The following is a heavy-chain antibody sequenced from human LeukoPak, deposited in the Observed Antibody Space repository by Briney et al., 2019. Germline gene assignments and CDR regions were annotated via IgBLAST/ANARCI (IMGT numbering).Heavy chain of an antibody. Sequence: ASVKVSCKASGYTFTSYGISWVRQAPGQGLEWMGWISAYNGNTNYAQKFQGRVTMTWDTSISTAYMDLSRLRSDDTAVYYCARFYCSSTSCQYNWFDPWGQGTLVTVSS. CDR3: ARFYCSSTSCQYNWFDP. V-gene: IGHV1-18*01. CDR1: GYTFTSYG. J-gene: IGHJ5*02. CDR2: ISAYNGNT. D-gene: IGHD2-2*01.